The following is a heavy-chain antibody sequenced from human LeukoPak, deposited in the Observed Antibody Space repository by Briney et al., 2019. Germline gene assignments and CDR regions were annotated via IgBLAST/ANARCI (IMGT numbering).Heavy chain of an antibody. J-gene: IGHJ4*02. V-gene: IGHV4-59*01. D-gene: IGHD3-22*01. CDR2: IYYSGST. CDR3: ARAGGYYDSSGYLRDLDY. Sequence: PSETLSLTCTVSGGSISSYYWSWIRQPPGKGLEWIGYIYYSGSTNYNPSLKSRVTISVDTSKNQFSLKLSSVTAADTAVYYCARAGGYYDSSGYLRDLDYWAREPWSPSPQ. CDR1: GGSISSYY.